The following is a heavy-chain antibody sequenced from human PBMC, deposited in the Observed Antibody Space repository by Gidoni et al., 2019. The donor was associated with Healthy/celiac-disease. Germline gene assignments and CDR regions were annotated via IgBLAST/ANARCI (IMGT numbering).Heavy chain of an antibody. CDR2: IIPIFGTA. CDR3: AVVDYDILTGRPYYFDY. D-gene: IGHD3-9*01. V-gene: IGHV1-69*06. CDR1: GGTFSSYA. J-gene: IGHJ4*02. Sequence: QVQLVQSGVEAKKPGSSVKVSCKATGGTFSSYAISWVRQAPGQGLEWMGGIIPIFGTANYAQKFQGRVTITADKSTSTAYMELSSLRSEDTAVYYCAVVDYDILTGRPYYFDYWGQGTLVTVSS.